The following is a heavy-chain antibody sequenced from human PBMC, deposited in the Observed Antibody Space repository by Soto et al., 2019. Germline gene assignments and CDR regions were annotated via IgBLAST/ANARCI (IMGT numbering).Heavy chain of an antibody. D-gene: IGHD4-17*01. V-gene: IGHV5-51*01. J-gene: IGHJ3*02. CDR2: IYPGDSNT. CDR1: GYSFASCL. Sequence: PGESLKISCKGSGYSFASCLIAWVRQMPGKGLEWMGIIYPGDSNTLYSPSFQGQITISADKSISTAYLQWSSLKASDTAMYYCTRDLDYGGNSDGLHIWGQGTVVTVSS. CDR3: TRDLDYGGNSDGLHI.